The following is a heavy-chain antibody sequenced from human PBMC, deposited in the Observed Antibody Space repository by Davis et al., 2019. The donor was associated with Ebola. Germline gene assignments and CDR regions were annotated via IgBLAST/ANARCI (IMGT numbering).Heavy chain of an antibody. D-gene: IGHD6-13*01. V-gene: IGHV3-49*04. CDR2: IRSKAYGGKT. CDR1: GFTFRDYA. Sequence: GESLKISCTASGFTFRDYAMNWVRQAPGKGLEWVGFIRSKAYGGKTQYAASVKSRFTISRDDSKSIAYMQMNSLKTEDTAVYYCTRDLKQPPPSYYYGMDVWGQGTTVTVSS. CDR3: TRDLKQPPPSYYYGMDV. J-gene: IGHJ6*02.